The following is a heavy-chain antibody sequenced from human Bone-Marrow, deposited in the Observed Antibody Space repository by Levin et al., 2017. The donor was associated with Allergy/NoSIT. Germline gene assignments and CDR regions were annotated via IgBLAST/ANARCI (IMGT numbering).Heavy chain of an antibody. V-gene: IGHV1-46*01. Sequence: GESLKISCRASGYTFINYYMYWVRQAPGQGLVWVGLINPNGGTPNYAQRLRGRVTMTRDTSARTVYMELSSLTSEDTAVYYCARGPHQYRDGPSLERWGQGTLVTVSS. CDR2: INPNGGTP. CDR3: ARGPHQYRDGPSLER. D-gene: IGHD5-24*01. CDR1: GYTFINYY. J-gene: IGHJ4*02.